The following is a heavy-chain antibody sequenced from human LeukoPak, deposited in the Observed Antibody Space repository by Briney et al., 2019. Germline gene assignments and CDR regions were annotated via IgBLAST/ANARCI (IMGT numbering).Heavy chain of an antibody. D-gene: IGHD5-24*01. Sequence: GGSLRLSCAASGFTFSSYWMHWVRQAPGKGLVWVSRINSDGSTTNYAASVKGRFTISRDNAKNTLYLQVNSLRAEDTAVYYCARVPRDGYSYFDYWGQGTLVTVSS. V-gene: IGHV3-74*01. J-gene: IGHJ4*02. CDR1: GFTFSSYW. CDR2: INSDGSTT. CDR3: ARVPRDGYSYFDY.